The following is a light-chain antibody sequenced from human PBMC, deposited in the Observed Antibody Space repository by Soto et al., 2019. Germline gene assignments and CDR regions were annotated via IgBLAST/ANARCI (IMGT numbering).Light chain of an antibody. CDR3: QVWDSSRDLHV. J-gene: IGLJ1*01. Sequence: SYELTQPPSVSVAPGQTARIMCGGNNIESKSVHWYQQKAGQAPVLVVYADDDRPSGIPERFSGSNSGNTATLTITRVEAGDEAYYFCQVWDSSRDLHVFGSGTKVTVL. V-gene: IGLV3-21*02. CDR1: NIESKS. CDR2: ADD.